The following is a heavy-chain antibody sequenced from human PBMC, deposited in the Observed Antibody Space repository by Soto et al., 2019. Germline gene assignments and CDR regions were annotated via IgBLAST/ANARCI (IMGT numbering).Heavy chain of an antibody. CDR3: AKPYYFDSGGSHYYYYYGMDV. V-gene: IGHV3-23*01. Sequence: PVGSLRLSCAASGFTVSSYAMSWVRQAPGKGLEWVSGFSGTGGSTFYADSVKGRFTISRDNSKNTLYLQMNSLRAEDTAVYFCAKPYYFDSGGSHYYYYYGMDVWGQGTTVIVSS. CDR2: FSGTGGST. D-gene: IGHD3-22*01. CDR1: GFTVSSYA. J-gene: IGHJ6*02.